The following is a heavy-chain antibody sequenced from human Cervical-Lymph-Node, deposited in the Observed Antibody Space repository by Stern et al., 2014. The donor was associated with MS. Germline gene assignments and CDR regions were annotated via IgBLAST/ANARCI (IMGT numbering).Heavy chain of an antibody. V-gene: IGHV4-59*01. J-gene: IGHJ3*01. Sequence: QAQLQESGPGLVKPSETLSLTCTVSGGSLSSSFWSWIRQSPGQGLEWIGYISHPVSPTNTPSRKGRVTIPLDTSKTQFSLRLSSVTAADTALYYCARDKSGTYWAFDLWGHGTMVTVSS. D-gene: IGHD3-10*01. CDR1: GGSLSSSF. CDR2: ISHPVSP. CDR3: ARDKSGTYWAFDL.